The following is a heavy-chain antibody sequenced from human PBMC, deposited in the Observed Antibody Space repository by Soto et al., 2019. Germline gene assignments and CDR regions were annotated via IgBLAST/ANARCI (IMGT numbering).Heavy chain of an antibody. CDR3: ARGPPHIVVVVAATQRYNYFDY. CDR1: GGSFSGYY. CDR2: INHSGST. V-gene: IGHV4-34*01. D-gene: IGHD2-15*01. Sequence: SETLSLTCAVYGGSFSGYYWSWIRQPPGKGLEWIGEINHSGSTNYNPSLKSRVTISVDTSKNQFSLKLSSVTAADTAVYYCARGPPHIVVVVAATQRYNYFDYWGQGTLVTVSS. J-gene: IGHJ4*02.